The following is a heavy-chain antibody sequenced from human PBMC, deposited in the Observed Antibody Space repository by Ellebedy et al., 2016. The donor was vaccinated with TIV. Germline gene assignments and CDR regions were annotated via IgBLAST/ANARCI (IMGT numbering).Heavy chain of an antibody. CDR1: GDSISSYY. J-gene: IGHJ6*02. CDR3: TRDQRGTGKLYLYYYGMDV. V-gene: IGHV4-4*07. Sequence: GSLRLSXTVSGDSISSYYWNWIRQAAGKGLEWIGHIHSSGSTNYSPSLKSRVTMSVDTSKNQFSLKLTSVTAADTAVYFCTRDQRGTGKLYLYYYGMDVWGQGTTVTVSS. CDR2: IHSSGST. D-gene: IGHD3-16*01.